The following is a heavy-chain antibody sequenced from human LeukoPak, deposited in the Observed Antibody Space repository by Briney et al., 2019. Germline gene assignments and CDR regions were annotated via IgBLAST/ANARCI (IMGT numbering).Heavy chain of an antibody. D-gene: IGHD1-7*01. J-gene: IGHJ3*02. CDR3: ARLITGTTTAFDI. CDR1: GGSISGYY. Sequence: PSETLSLTCSVSGGSISGYYWTWIRQPAGKGLEWIGRVYTSGSTHYNPSLKTRLTMSVDTSKNQFSQKLSSVTAADTVVYYCARLITGTTTAFDIWGQGTMVTVSS. V-gene: IGHV4-4*07. CDR2: VYTSGST.